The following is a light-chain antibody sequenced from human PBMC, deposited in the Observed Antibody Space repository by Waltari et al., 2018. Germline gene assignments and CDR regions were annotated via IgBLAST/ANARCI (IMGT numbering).Light chain of an antibody. CDR3: QQRGNWPPAT. Sequence: EIVLTQSPVILSLSPGERATLSCRASQSVGTALAWSQRKPGQAPSLLIYDASNRAPGIPTRFSGSGSETDFTLTISSLEPEDFALYFCQQRGNWPPATFGGGTKVEV. V-gene: IGKV3-11*01. CDR2: DAS. J-gene: IGKJ4*01. CDR1: QSVGTA.